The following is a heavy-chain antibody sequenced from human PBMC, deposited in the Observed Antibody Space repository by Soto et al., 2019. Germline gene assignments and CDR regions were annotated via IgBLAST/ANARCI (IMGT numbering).Heavy chain of an antibody. CDR3: AHPRGYGVFDAVDI. Sequence: EVPLLQTGGGLVQPGGSLSLSCAASGFIFSTYAMNWVRQAPGKGLEWVSAINRDSDTTYYAESVRGRFTISRDNSINALYLHMRSLRPEDTAVYYCAHPRGYGVFDAVDIWGQGTMVTVSS. D-gene: IGHD4-17*01. CDR1: GFIFSTYA. J-gene: IGHJ3*02. V-gene: IGHV3-23*01. CDR2: INRDSDTT.